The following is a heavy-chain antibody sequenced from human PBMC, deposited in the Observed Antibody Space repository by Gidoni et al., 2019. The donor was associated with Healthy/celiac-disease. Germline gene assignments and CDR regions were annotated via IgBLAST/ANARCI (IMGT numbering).Heavy chain of an antibody. Sequence: QAQLVESGGGVVQPGRSLRLPCAAPGFTFRIHGLPWVRQAPGKGLEWVAVISYDGSNKYYADSVKGRFTISRDNSKNTLYLQMNSLRAEDTAVYYCAKKPPIQLWPRGVYYYYGMDVWGQGTTVTVSS. J-gene: IGHJ6*02. CDR3: AKKPPIQLWPRGVYYYYGMDV. V-gene: IGHV3-30*18. CDR2: ISYDGSNK. CDR1: GFTFRIHG. D-gene: IGHD5-18*01.